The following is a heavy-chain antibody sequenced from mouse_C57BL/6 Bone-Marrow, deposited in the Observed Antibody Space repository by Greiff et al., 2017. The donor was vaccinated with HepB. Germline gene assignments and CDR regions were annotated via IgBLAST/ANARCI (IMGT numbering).Heavy chain of an antibody. Sequence: EVQGVESGGGLVKPGGSLKLSCAASGFTFSSYTMSWVRQTPEKRLEWVATISGGGGNTYYPDSVKGRFTISRDNAKNTLYLQMSSLRSEDTALYYCARHSHYYGSSYDYWGQGTTLTVSS. CDR3: ARHSHYYGSSYDY. D-gene: IGHD1-1*01. V-gene: IGHV5-9*01. J-gene: IGHJ2*01. CDR2: ISGGGGNT. CDR1: GFTFSSYT.